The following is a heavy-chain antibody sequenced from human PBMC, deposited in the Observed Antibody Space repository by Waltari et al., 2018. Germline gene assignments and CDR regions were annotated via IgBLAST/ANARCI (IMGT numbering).Heavy chain of an antibody. D-gene: IGHD6-19*01. CDR3: AREEYSGWYGVP. CDR1: GGSISSSSSY. CDR2: IYYSGST. J-gene: IGHJ5*02. Sequence: QLQLQESGPGLVKPSEPLSLTCTVSGGSISSSSSYWGWIRQPPGTGLEWSGSIYYSGSTYYNPSLKSRVTISVDTSKNQFSLKLSSVTAADTAVYYCAREEYSGWYGVPWGQGTLVTVSS. V-gene: IGHV4-39*07.